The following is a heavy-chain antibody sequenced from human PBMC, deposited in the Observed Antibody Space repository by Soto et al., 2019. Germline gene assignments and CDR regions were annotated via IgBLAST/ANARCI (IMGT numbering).Heavy chain of an antibody. CDR3: AKGAVGTFDP. J-gene: IGHJ5*02. CDR2: IYHSGST. D-gene: IGHD1-1*01. V-gene: IGHV4-38-2*01. CDR1: GYSISSGYY. Sequence: SETLSLTCAVSGYSISSGYYWGWIRQPPGKGLEWIGSIYHSGSTYYNPSLKSRVTISVDTSKNQFSLKLSSVTAADTAVYYCAKGAVGTFDPWGQGTLVTVSS.